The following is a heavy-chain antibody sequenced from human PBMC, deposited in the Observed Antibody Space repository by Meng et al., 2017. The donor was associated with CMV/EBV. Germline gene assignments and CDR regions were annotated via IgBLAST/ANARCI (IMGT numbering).Heavy chain of an antibody. CDR1: GFTFRNHW. D-gene: IGHD2-15*01. CDR3: TSRRDIVVVVADRDY. Sequence: GESLKISCAASGFTFRNHWMSWVRQVPGKGLEWVANIKQDGSEKYYLDSVKGRFTISRDNAKDSLFLQMNSLKTEDTAVYYCTSRRDIVVVVADRDYWGQGTLVTVSS. V-gene: IGHV3-7*03. CDR2: IKQDGSEK. J-gene: IGHJ4*02.